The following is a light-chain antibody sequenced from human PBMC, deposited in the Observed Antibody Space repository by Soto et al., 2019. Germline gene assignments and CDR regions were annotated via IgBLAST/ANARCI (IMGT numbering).Light chain of an antibody. CDR1: QNIRTY. CDR2: EAS. Sequence: DIQMTQTPSSPSASVGDRVTITCRASQNIRTYVNWYQQKPGRAPKLLIFEASRLQSGVPSRFSGSGSGTDFTPTITSLQPEDFATYYCQQTYITLWTFGQGTKVDIK. CDR3: QQTYITLWT. V-gene: IGKV1-39*01. J-gene: IGKJ1*01.